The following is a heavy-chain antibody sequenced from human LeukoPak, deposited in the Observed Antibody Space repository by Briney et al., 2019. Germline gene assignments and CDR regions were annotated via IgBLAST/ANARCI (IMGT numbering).Heavy chain of an antibody. CDR3: ARSPNYYYYYMDV. Sequence: SETLSLTCTVSGGSISSYYWSWIRQPPGKGLEWIGYIYTSGSTNYSPSLKSRVTISVDTSKNQFSLKLSSVTAADAAVYYCARSPNYYYYYMDVWGKGTTVTVSS. V-gene: IGHV4-4*09. CDR1: GGSISSYY. J-gene: IGHJ6*03. CDR2: IYTSGST.